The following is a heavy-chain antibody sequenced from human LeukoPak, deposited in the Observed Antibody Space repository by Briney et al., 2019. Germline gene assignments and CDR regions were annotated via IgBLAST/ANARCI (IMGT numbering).Heavy chain of an antibody. D-gene: IGHD2-2*01. CDR1: GFSISSGYY. J-gene: IGHJ3*02. CDR2: IYTSGST. CDR3: ARQSCSSTSCPHRNVFDI. V-gene: IGHV4-4*09. Sequence: SETLSLTCTVSGFSISSGYYWGWFRQPPGKGLEWIGYIYTSGSTNYNPSLKSRVTISVDMSKNQFSLQLSSVTAADTAVYYCARQSCSSTSCPHRNVFDIWGQGTMVTVSP.